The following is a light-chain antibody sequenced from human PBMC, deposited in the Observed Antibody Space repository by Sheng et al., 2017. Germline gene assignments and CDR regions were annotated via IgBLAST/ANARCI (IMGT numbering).Light chain of an antibody. V-gene: IGKV1-8*01. CDR1: QGVGSY. CDR3: QHYYNYPYT. Sequence: AIRMTQSPSSLSASTGDRVTITCRASQGVGSYLAWFQQKPGKAPKLLIYAASTLQSGVPSRFSGSGSGTDFTLTISCLQSEDLATYFCQHYYNYPYTFGQGTKLEIK. CDR2: AAS. J-gene: IGKJ2*01.